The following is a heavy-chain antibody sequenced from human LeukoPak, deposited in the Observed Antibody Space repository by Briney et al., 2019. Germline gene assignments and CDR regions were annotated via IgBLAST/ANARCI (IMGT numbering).Heavy chain of an antibody. D-gene: IGHD3-22*01. V-gene: IGHV3-74*01. Sequence: GGSLRLSCAASGFTFSSYWMHWVRQAPGKGLVWVSRINSDGSSTSYADSVKGRFTISRDNAKNTLYLQMNSLRAEDTAVYYCASPATMIVVFDYWGQGTLVTVSS. J-gene: IGHJ4*02. CDR3: ASPATMIVVFDY. CDR2: INSDGSST. CDR1: GFTFSSYW.